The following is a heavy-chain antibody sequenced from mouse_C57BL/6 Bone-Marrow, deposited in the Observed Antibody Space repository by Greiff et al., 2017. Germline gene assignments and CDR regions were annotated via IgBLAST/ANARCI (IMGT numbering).Heavy chain of an antibody. CDR2: INPNYDTT. J-gene: IGHJ3*01. CDR1: GYSFTDYY. Sequence: VQLQQSGPELVKPGSSVKISCKASGYSFTDYYMNWVKQSNGKSLEWIGVINPNYDTTSYNQKFKGKATLTVDQSSSTAYMQLNSLPAEDSAVYSCARSPSCHYGSGPFAYWGQGTLVTVSA. D-gene: IGHD1-1*01. CDR3: ARSPSCHYGSGPFAY. V-gene: IGHV1-39*01.